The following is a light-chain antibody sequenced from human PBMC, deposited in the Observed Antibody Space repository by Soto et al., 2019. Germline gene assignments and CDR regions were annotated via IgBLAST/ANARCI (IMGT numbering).Light chain of an antibody. V-gene: IGKV1-9*01. CDR3: QQLNSYPLT. Sequence: DIQLTQSPSFLSASVEDRVTITCRASQGISSYLAWYQQKPGKAPKLLIYAASTLQSGVPSRFSGSGSGTEFTLTISSLQPEDFETYYCQQLNSYPLTFGGGTKVDIK. CDR2: AAS. CDR1: QGISSY. J-gene: IGKJ4*01.